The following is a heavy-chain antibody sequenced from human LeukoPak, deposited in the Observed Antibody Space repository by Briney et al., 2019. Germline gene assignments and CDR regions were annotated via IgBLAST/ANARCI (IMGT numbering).Heavy chain of an antibody. J-gene: IGHJ4*02. CDR2: IYYSGNT. Sequence: SETLSLTCTVSGGSISSFYWSWIRQPPGKGLEWIGSIYYSGNTYYNASLKSQVSISIDTSKNQFSLRLTSVTAADTAVYYCARQTGSGLFILPGGQGTLVTVSS. CDR1: GGSISSFY. D-gene: IGHD3/OR15-3a*01. CDR3: ARQTGSGLFILP. V-gene: IGHV4-39*01.